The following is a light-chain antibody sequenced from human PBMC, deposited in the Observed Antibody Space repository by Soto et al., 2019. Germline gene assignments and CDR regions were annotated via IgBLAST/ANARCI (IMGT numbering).Light chain of an antibody. J-gene: IGKJ1*01. CDR3: QQYGGSTRT. CDR2: GAS. Sequence: IVLTQSPGTLSLSPEERATLSCRASQSVTTQLAWYPQKPGQAPRLIIHGASSRATGVPDRITGSGSGTDFTRSISRLEPEDFAVYYCQQYGGSTRTFGQGTKVDIK. V-gene: IGKV3-20*01. CDR1: QSVTTQ.